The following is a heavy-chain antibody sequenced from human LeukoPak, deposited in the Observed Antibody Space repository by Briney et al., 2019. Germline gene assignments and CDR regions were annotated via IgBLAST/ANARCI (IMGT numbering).Heavy chain of an antibody. V-gene: IGHV4-34*01. CDR3: ARDRAEYSSSSVFDY. J-gene: IGHJ4*02. Sequence: SETLSLTCAVYGGSFSGYYWSWIRQPPGKGLEWIGEINHSGSTNYNPSLKSRVTISVDRSKNQFSLKLSSVTAADTAVYYCARDRAEYSSSSVFDYWGQGTLVAVSS. CDR1: GGSFSGYY. CDR2: INHSGST. D-gene: IGHD6-6*01.